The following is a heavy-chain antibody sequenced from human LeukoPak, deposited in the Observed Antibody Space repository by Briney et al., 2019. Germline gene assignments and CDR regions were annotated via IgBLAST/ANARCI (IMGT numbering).Heavy chain of an antibody. CDR3: ARDGEQWLDPSYYFDY. V-gene: IGHV3-21*01. Sequence: GGSLRLSCAASGFTFSSYNMNWVRQAPGTGLEWVSYISSSSSYTYYADSVKGRFTISRDNAKNSLYLQMNSLRAEDTAVYYCARDGEQWLDPSYYFDYWGQGTLVTVSS. D-gene: IGHD6-19*01. J-gene: IGHJ4*02. CDR2: ISSSSSYT. CDR1: GFTFSSYN.